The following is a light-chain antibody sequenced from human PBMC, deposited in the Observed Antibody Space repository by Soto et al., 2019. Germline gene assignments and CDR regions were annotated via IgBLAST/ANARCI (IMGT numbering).Light chain of an antibody. J-gene: IGLJ2*01. CDR1: SSDVGGYNY. CDR3: SSYTSSSTLVV. CDR2: EVS. V-gene: IGLV2-14*01. Sequence: QSALTQPASVSGSPGQSITISCTGTSSDVGGYNYVSWYQQHPGKAPKLMIFEVSNRPSGDSNRFSGSKSGNTASLTISGLQAEDEADYYCSSYTSSSTLVVFGGGTKLTVL.